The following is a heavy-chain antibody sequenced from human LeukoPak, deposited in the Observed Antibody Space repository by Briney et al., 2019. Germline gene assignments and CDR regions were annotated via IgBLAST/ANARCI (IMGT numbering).Heavy chain of an antibody. Sequence: ASVKVSCKASGYSFTGYYMHWVRQAPGQGLEWMGWINPNSGGTNYAQKFQGRVTMTRDTSISTAYMALSRLRSDDTAVYYCARDSRRYCSGGSCSADFDYWGQGTLVTVSS. J-gene: IGHJ4*02. D-gene: IGHD2-15*01. CDR1: GYSFTGYY. CDR3: ARDSRRYCSGGSCSADFDY. V-gene: IGHV1-2*02. CDR2: INPNSGGT.